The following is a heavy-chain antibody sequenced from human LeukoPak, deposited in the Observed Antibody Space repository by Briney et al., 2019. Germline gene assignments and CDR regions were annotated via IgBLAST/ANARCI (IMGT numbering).Heavy chain of an antibody. J-gene: IGHJ6*02. D-gene: IGHD3-10*01. CDR3: ARGQDELLWFGEFDYYYYYGMDV. CDR2: INPNSGGT. V-gene: IGHV1-2*02. CDR1: GYTFTGYY. Sequence: GASVKVSCKASGYTFTGYYMHWVRQAPGQGLEWMGWINPNSGGTNYAQKFQGRVTMTRDMSISTAYMELSRLRSDDTAVYYCARGQDELLWFGEFDYYYYYGMDVWGQGTTVTVSS.